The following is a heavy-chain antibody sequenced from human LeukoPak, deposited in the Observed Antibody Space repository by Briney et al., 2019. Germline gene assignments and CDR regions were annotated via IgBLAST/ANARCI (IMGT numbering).Heavy chain of an antibody. CDR2: INPNSGGT. V-gene: IGHV1-2*02. CDR1: RYTFTGYY. J-gene: IGHJ3*02. Sequence: ASVNVSRKASRYTFTGYYMHGVRQAPRQGVEGMGWINPNSGGTIYPQKFQGRVTMTRHTSLSTVYMALSRVRSDDTAVYYCARVQLLDHAFDIWGQATVVTASS. CDR3: ARVQLLDHAFDI. D-gene: IGHD5-24*01.